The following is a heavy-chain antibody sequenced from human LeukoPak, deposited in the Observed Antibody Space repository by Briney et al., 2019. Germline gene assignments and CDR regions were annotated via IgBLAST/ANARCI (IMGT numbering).Heavy chain of an antibody. Sequence: SETLSLTCAVSGGSLTGYFWTWIRQPPGKGLEWIGHFYYSGSTYYNPSLESRVSISADTSKNQFSLKLSSVTAADSAMYYCARLGSSAPLYYFDYWGQGTLVTVSS. J-gene: IGHJ4*02. D-gene: IGHD6-19*01. V-gene: IGHV4-59*08. CDR1: GGSLTGYF. CDR3: ARLGSSAPLYYFDY. CDR2: FYYSGST.